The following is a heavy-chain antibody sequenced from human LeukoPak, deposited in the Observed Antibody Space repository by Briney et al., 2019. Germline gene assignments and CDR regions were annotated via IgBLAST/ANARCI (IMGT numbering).Heavy chain of an antibody. CDR2: INSDGSST. CDR3: AREPPLYGDSLDY. J-gene: IGHJ4*02. CDR1: GFTFSSYW. V-gene: IGHV3-74*01. Sequence: GGSLRLSCAASGFTFSSYWLHWVRQAPGKGLVRVSRINSDGSSTSYADSVKGRFTISRDNAKNMLYLQMNSLRAEDTAVYYCAREPPLYGDSLDYWGQGTLVTVSS. D-gene: IGHD4-17*01.